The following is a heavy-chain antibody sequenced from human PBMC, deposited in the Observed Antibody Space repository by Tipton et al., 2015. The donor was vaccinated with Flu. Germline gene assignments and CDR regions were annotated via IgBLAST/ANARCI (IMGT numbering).Heavy chain of an antibody. CDR3: ARLRGSVTTYDY. CDR2: INPDGSDK. CDR1: EFTVSDYW. Sequence: SLRLSCAASEFTVSDYWMSWVRQAPGKGLEWVATINPDGSDKLYVDSVKGRFTISRDTAENSLYLQMNILGVEDTAVYYCARLRGSVTTYDYWGQGTLVTVSS. J-gene: IGHJ4*02. D-gene: IGHD3-16*01. V-gene: IGHV3-7*01.